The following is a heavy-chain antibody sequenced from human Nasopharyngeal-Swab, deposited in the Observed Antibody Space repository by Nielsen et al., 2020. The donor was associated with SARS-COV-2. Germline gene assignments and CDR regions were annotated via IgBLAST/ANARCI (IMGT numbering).Heavy chain of an antibody. CDR2: IYYSGST. CDR1: GGSISSYY. Sequence: ESLKISCTVSGGSISSYYWSWIRQPPGKGLEWIGYIYYSGSTNYNPSLKSRVTISVDTSKNQFSLKLSSVTAADTAVYYCARWGNGSGSYSPYYFDYWGQGTLVTVSS. D-gene: IGHD3-10*01. V-gene: IGHV4-59*13. CDR3: ARWGNGSGSYSPYYFDY. J-gene: IGHJ4*02.